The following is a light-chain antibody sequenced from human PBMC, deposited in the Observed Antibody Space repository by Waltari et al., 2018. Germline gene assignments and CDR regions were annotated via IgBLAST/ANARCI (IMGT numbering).Light chain of an antibody. CDR3: QQYYTSSQT. J-gene: IGKJ1*01. V-gene: IGKV1-5*03. Sequence: DIEMTQSPPTLSASVGDRVTISCRASRNIREWWAWYRQRPGTAPELLSSKASVLETGVSSRFSGRASAAEFTLTISSLQPDDVATYYCQQYYTSSQTFGHGTKVEIK. CDR1: RNIREW. CDR2: KAS.